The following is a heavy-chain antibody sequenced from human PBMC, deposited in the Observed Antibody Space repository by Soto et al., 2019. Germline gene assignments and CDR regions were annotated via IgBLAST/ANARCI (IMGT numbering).Heavy chain of an antibody. CDR3: AKDRGFGAGHGMDV. CDR1: GFTFSSYA. J-gene: IGHJ6*02. CDR2: ISGTGGTT. V-gene: IGHV3-23*01. Sequence: EVQLLESGGGLVQPGGSLRLSCAASGFTFSSYAMSWVRQAPGKGLEWVSAISGTGGTTYYVDSVKGRFTISRDNSKNTLYLQMNSLRAEDTAVYDCAKDRGFGAGHGMDVWGQGTTVTVSS. D-gene: IGHD3-10*01.